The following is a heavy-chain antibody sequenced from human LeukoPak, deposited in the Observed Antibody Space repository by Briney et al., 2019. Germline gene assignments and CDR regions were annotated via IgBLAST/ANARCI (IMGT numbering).Heavy chain of an antibody. V-gene: IGHV3-66*01. J-gene: IGHJ4*02. CDR2: IYSDGST. D-gene: IGHD4-23*01. Sequence: PGGSLRLSCAASGLTVTSNYMGWVRQAPGKGLEWVSVIYSDGSTYYADSVKGRFSISRDNSKNTLYLQLNSLRVEDTAVYYCARRPDYGGTPTFDYWGQGTLVTVSS. CDR1: GLTVTSNY. CDR3: ARRPDYGGTPTFDY.